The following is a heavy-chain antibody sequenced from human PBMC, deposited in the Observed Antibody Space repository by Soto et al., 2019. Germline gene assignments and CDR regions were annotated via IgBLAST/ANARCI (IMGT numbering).Heavy chain of an antibody. Sequence: GXSVKVSFKASGYTFTSYGISWVRQAPGQGLEWMGWISAYNGNTNYAQKLQGRVTMTTDTSTSTAYMELRSLRSDDTAVYYCARETEYYDSSGYYNLAFDIWGQGTMVTVSS. CDR1: GYTFTSYG. V-gene: IGHV1-18*01. J-gene: IGHJ3*02. CDR2: ISAYNGNT. D-gene: IGHD3-22*01. CDR3: ARETEYYDSSGYYNLAFDI.